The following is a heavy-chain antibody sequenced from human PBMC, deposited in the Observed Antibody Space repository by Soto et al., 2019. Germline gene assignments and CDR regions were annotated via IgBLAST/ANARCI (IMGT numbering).Heavy chain of an antibody. J-gene: IGHJ4*02. Sequence: VGSLRLSCAASGFTFSSYSMNWVRQAPGKGLEWVSSISSSSSYIYYADSVKGRFTISRDNAKNSLYLQMNSLRAEDTAVYYCASLSSGWYYFDYWGQGTLVTVSS. V-gene: IGHV3-21*01. CDR3: ASLSSGWYYFDY. CDR2: ISSSSSYI. D-gene: IGHD6-19*01. CDR1: GFTFSSYS.